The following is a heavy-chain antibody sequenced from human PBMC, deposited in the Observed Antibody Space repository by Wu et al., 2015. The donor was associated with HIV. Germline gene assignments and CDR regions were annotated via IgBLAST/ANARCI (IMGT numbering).Heavy chain of an antibody. CDR3: ARRVLRSASAFDI. Sequence: QVQLVQSGTEVKRPGSSVRLSCKASGGTASDDSSSTYAMSWVRQAPGQGLEWVGGIIPIFGTANYAQKFQGRVTITTDESTSTAYMELSSLRSEDTAVYYCARRVLRSASAFDIWGQGTMVTVSS. V-gene: IGHV1-69*05. J-gene: IGHJ3*02. CDR1: GGTASDDSSSTYA. D-gene: IGHD3-3*01. CDR2: IIPIFGTA.